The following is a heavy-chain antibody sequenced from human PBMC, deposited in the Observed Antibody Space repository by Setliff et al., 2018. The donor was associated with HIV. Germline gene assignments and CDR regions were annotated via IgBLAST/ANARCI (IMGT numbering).Heavy chain of an antibody. Sequence: PSETLSLTCSVSCGSVGSGSYYWSWIRQSPGKGLEWLGYIYYSGSTTYNPSLRSRVTISIDTSKNQFSLNLRSVTAADTAVYYCARDPPGYGDSKDYWGQGKLVTVSS. CDR3: ARDPPGYGDSKDY. J-gene: IGHJ4*02. CDR2: IYYSGST. V-gene: IGHV4-61*01. CDR1: CGSVGSGSYY. D-gene: IGHD4-17*01.